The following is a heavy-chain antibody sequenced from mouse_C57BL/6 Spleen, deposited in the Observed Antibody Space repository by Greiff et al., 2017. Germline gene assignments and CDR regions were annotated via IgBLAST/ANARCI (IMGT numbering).Heavy chain of an antibody. Sequence: VMLVESGPGLVQPSQSLSITCTVSGFSLTSYGVHWVRQSPGKGLEWLGVIWRGGSTDYNAAFMSRLSITKDNSKSQVFFKMNSLQADDTAIYYCAKRTGSSYDWYFEVWGKGTTVNVSS. CDR1: GFSLTSYG. V-gene: IGHV2-5*01. J-gene: IGHJ1*03. CDR2: IWRGGST. D-gene: IGHD1-1*01. CDR3: AKRTGSSYDWYFEV.